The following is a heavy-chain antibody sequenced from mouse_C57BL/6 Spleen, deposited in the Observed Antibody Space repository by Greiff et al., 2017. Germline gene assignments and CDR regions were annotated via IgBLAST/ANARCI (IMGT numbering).Heavy chain of an antibody. J-gene: IGHJ3*01. D-gene: IGHD4-1*01. CDR1: GYSITSGYY. V-gene: IGHV3-6*01. CDR2: ISYDGSN. CDR3: ARGELSWFAY. Sequence: VQLQQSGPGLVKPSQSLSLTCSVTGYSITSGYYWNWIRQFPGNKLEWMGYISYDGSNNYNPSLKNRISITRDTSKNQFFLKLNSVTTEDTATYYCARGELSWFAYWGQGTLVTVSA.